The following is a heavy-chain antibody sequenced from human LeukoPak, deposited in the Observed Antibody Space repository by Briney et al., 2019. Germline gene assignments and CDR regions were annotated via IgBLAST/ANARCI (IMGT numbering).Heavy chain of an antibody. CDR3: ARDYHGSGSLTTFDS. CDR1: GGTFSSCA. CDR2: INPRGGSA. D-gene: IGHD3-10*01. V-gene: IGHV1-46*01. Sequence: ASVKVSCKASGGTFSSCAISWVRQAPGQGLEWMGIINPRGGSATSAQRFQGRLTVTRDTSTSTVYMELSSLTSEDTAVYYCARDYHGSGSLTTFDSWGQGTLVTVSS. J-gene: IGHJ4*02.